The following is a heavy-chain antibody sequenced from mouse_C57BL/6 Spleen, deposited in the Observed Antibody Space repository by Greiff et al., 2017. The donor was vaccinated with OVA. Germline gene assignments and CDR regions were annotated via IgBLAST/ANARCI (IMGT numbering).Heavy chain of an antibody. J-gene: IGHJ2*01. CDR2: IDPSDSYT. CDR1: GYTFTSYW. D-gene: IGHD2-2*01. Sequence: VQLQQPGAELVKPGASVKLSCKASGYTFTSYWMQWVKQRPGQGLEWIGEIDPSDSYTTYNQKFKGKATLTVDTSSSTAYMQLSSLTSEDSAVYYCARWLPHYFDYWGQGTTLTVSS. V-gene: IGHV1-50*01. CDR3: ARWLPHYFDY.